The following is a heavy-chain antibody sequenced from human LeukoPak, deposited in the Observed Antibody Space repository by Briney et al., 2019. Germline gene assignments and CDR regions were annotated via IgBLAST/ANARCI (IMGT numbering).Heavy chain of an antibody. J-gene: IGHJ4*02. Sequence: SGGSLRLSCAASGFTFSSYAMSWVRQAPGKGLEWVSAISGSGGSTYYADSVKGRFTISRDNSKNTPYLQMNSLRAEDTAVYYCAKDPDVDTAMEDDYWGQGTLVTVSS. V-gene: IGHV3-23*01. CDR2: ISGSGGST. CDR3: AKDPDVDTAMEDDY. CDR1: GFTFSSYA. D-gene: IGHD5-18*01.